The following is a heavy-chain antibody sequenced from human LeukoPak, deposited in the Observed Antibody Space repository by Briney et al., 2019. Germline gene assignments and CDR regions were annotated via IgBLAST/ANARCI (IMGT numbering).Heavy chain of an antibody. V-gene: IGHV3-9*01. CDR3: AKSVVGGSYGYFDY. D-gene: IGHD1-26*01. J-gene: IGHJ4*02. Sequence: PGRSLRLSCAASGFTFDDYAMHWVQQAPGKGLEWVSGISWNSGSMGYADSVKGLFTISRDNAKNSLHLQMNSLRAEDTALYYCAKSVVGGSYGYFDYWGQGTLVTVSS. CDR1: GFTFDDYA. CDR2: ISWNSGSM.